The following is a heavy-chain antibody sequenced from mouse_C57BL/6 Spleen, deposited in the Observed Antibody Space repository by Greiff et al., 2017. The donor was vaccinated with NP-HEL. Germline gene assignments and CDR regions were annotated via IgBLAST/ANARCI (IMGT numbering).Heavy chain of an antibody. D-gene: IGHD1-1*01. CDR1: GYSFTGYY. V-gene: IGHV1-31*01. Sequence: EVKLQESGPELVKPGASVKISCKASGYSFTGYYMHWVKQSHGNILDWIGYIYPYNGVSSYNQKFKGKATLTVDKSSSTAYMELRSLTSEDSAVYYCACYYGSSPFAYWGQGTLVTVSA. CDR3: ACYYGSSPFAY. J-gene: IGHJ3*01. CDR2: IYPYNGVS.